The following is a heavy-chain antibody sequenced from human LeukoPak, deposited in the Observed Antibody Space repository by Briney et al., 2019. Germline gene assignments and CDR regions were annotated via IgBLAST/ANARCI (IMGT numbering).Heavy chain of an antibody. V-gene: IGHV3-30*18. CDR3: AKDLSSSGWYRRHYYGMDV. Sequence: GRSLRLSCAASGFTSSSYGMHWVRQAPGKGLEWVAVISYDGSNKYYADSVKGRFTISRDNSKNTLYLQMNSLRAEDTAVYYCAKDLSSSGWYRRHYYGMDVWGQGTTVTVSS. CDR2: ISYDGSNK. D-gene: IGHD6-19*01. J-gene: IGHJ6*02. CDR1: GFTSSSYG.